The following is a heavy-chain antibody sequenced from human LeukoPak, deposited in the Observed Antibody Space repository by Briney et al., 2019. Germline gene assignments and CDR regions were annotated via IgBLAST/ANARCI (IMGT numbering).Heavy chain of an antibody. CDR1: GYTFTSYA. CDR3: ASGSSSTSFDF. Sequence: KVSCKASGYTFTSYAMNWVRQAPGQGLEWMGIIYPADSDRRYSPSLQGQVTISADKSINTAYLQWSSLKASDTAMYYCASGSSSTSFDFWGQGTLVTVSS. J-gene: IGHJ4*02. CDR2: IYPADSDR. D-gene: IGHD6-13*01. V-gene: IGHV5-51*01.